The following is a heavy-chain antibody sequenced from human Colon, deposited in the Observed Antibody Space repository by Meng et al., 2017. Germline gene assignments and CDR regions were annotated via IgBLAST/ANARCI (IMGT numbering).Heavy chain of an antibody. CDR3: ARMSRAAADNWFDP. CDR2: IYSGGST. V-gene: IGHV3-53*01. Sequence: GGSLRLSCAASGFTVSSNYMSWVRQAPGKGLEWVSVIYSGGSTYYADSVKGRFTISRDNSKNTLYLQMNSLRAEDTAVYYCARMSRAAADNWFDPWGQGTLVTVSS. CDR1: GFTVSSNY. J-gene: IGHJ5*02. D-gene: IGHD6-13*01.